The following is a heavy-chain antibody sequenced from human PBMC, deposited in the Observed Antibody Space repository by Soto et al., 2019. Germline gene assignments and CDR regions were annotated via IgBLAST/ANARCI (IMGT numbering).Heavy chain of an antibody. CDR3: ARSYYYDSTGYYRTFDY. D-gene: IGHD3-22*01. V-gene: IGHV3-23*01. J-gene: IGHJ4*02. CDR1: GFMFGQYA. CDR2: VGPSGAST. Sequence: QPGGSLRLSCAASGFMFGQYAMSWVRLAPGKGLEWVSVVGPSGASTFYADSVRDRFTISRDNSENTLYLQMNSLRAADTALYFCARSYYYDSTGYYRTFDYWGPGTLVTVSS.